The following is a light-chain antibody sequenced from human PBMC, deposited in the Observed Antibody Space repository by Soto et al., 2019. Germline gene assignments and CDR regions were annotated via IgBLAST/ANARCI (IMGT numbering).Light chain of an antibody. V-gene: IGKV3D-15*01. CDR1: QSVSSN. CDR3: HQYNNLWT. J-gene: IGKJ1*01. CDR2: GAS. Sequence: EVLMTQSPGTLSLSPGERATLSCRASQSVSSNLAWYQQRPGQAPRLLIYGASSRATGIPARFSGSGSGTEFTLTISSLQSEDFGVYYCHQYNNLWTFGQGTKVDIK.